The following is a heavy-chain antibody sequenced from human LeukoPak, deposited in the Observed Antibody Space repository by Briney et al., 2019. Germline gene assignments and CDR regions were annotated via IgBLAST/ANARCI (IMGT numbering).Heavy chain of an antibody. CDR1: GYTFASYD. CDR2: IIPMFGSA. CDR3: ASSPRIVGRLDYYYYMDV. Sequence: GASVKVSCKASGYTFASYDINWVRQAPGQGLEWMGGIIPMFGSAHYAQKFQDRVTITTDESTTIAYMELSSLRSEDTAVYYCASSPRIVGRLDYYYYMDVWGKGTTVTVSS. J-gene: IGHJ6*03. V-gene: IGHV1-69*05. D-gene: IGHD6-6*01.